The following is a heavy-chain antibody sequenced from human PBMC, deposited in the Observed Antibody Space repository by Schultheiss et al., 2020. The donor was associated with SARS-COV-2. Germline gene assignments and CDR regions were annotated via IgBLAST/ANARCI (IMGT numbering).Heavy chain of an antibody. J-gene: IGHJ4*02. CDR3: ANPPYGDLSDY. CDR2: ISGSGGST. CDR1: GFTFSSYG. V-gene: IGHV3-23*01. D-gene: IGHD4-17*01. Sequence: GESLKISCAASGFTFSSYGMHWVRQAPGKGLEWVSAISGSGGSTYYADSVKGRFTISRDNAKNSLYLQMNSLRAEDTAVYYCANPPYGDLSDYWGQGTLVTVSS.